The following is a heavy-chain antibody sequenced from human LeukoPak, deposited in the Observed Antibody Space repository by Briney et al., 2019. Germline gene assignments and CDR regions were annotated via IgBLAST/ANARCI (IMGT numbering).Heavy chain of an antibody. V-gene: IGHV1-8*01. Sequence: GASVKVSCKASGYTFTSYDINWVRQATGQGLEWMGRMNPNSGNTDYTQKFQGRVTMTTNTSINTAYMELSSLRSEDTAVYYCASGRGSGSSSSFDYWGQGTPVTVSS. J-gene: IGHJ4*02. D-gene: IGHD3-10*01. CDR2: MNPNSGNT. CDR3: ASGRGSGSSSSFDY. CDR1: GYTFTSYD.